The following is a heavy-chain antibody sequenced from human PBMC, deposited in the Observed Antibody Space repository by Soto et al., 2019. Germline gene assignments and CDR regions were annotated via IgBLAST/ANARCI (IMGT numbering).Heavy chain of an antibody. CDR2: IYYSGNT. CDR3: AKQGGKYGIRSLDP. V-gene: IGHV4-59*08. J-gene: IGHJ5*02. Sequence: SETLSLTCTVSGDPINNYYWSWIRQPPGKGLEWIGYIYYSGNTKYNPSLKSRVTISVDTSKNQFSLRLTSVTAADTAVYYCAKQGGKYGIRSLDPWGQGTLVIVSS. D-gene: IGHD1-1*01. CDR1: GDPINNYY.